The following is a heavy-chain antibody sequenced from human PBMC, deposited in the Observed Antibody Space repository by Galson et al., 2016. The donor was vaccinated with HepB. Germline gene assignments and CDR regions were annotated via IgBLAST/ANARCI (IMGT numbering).Heavy chain of an antibody. J-gene: IGHJ5*02. CDR1: GGTFNGYH. Sequence: TLSLTCAVFGGTFNGYHWTWIRQPPGKGLEWIGEINHSGNTNYNPSLKSRVNLSVDMSKKQFTLELTSVTAADTAIYYCARGTYYDSATRFDPWGQGTPVTVAS. V-gene: IGHV4-34*01. D-gene: IGHD3-3*01. CDR2: INHSGNT. CDR3: ARGTYYDSATRFDP.